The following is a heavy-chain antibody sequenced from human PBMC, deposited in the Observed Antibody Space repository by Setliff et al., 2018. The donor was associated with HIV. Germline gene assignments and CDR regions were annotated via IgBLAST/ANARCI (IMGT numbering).Heavy chain of an antibody. Sequence: GGSLRLSCAASGFSFRSYGMHWVRQAPGKGLEWVAAIWFDASYKYHADSVEGRFTISRDNSKNALYLQMNNLSADDTAVYYCARAQWVIPGAMRGSDALDIWGQGTTVTVSS. CDR2: IWFDASYK. J-gene: IGHJ3*02. CDR3: ARAQWVIPGAMRGSDALDI. D-gene: IGHD2-2*01. V-gene: IGHV3-33*03. CDR1: GFSFRSYG.